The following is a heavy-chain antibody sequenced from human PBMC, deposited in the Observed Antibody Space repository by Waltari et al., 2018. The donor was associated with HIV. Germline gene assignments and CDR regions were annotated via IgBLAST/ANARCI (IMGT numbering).Heavy chain of an antibody. CDR3: ARDRNSRGAFEI. Sequence: EVQLVESGGGLVQPGGSLRLSCAASGFSFSTYSMSWVRQAPGKGLEWVSYISTSSSTIDDADSGKGRFTIARDNAKNSLYLQMNSLRAEDTAVYYCARDRNSRGAFEIWGQGTMVTVSS. CDR1: GFSFSTYS. CDR2: ISTSSSTI. J-gene: IGHJ3*02. V-gene: IGHV3-48*01. D-gene: IGHD5-18*01.